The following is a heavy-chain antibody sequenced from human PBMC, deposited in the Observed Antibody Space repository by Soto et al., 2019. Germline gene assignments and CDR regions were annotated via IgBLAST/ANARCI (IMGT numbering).Heavy chain of an antibody. Sequence: PGGSLRLSCAASGFTFSSYWMSWVRQAPGKGLEWVANIKQDGSEKYYVDSVKGRFTISRDNAKNSLYLQMNSLRAEDTAVYYCAREYSSIYFGRFDYWGQGTLVTVSS. CDR2: IKQDGSEK. D-gene: IGHD6-19*01. V-gene: IGHV3-7*01. CDR1: GFTFSSYW. J-gene: IGHJ4*02. CDR3: AREYSSIYFGRFDY.